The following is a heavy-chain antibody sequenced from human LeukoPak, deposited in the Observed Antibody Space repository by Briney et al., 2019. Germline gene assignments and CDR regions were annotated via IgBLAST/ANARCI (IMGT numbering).Heavy chain of an antibody. J-gene: IGHJ6*02. D-gene: IGHD4-17*01. CDR2: ISGSSSYI. CDR3: ARAPGDYYYYYYAMDV. V-gene: IGHV3-21*01. Sequence: GGSLRLSCAASGFTLSNYCMNWVRQAPGRGLEWVSSISGSSSYIYYADSVKGRFTISRDNAKNSLYLQMNSMRDEDTAVYYCARAPGDYYYYYYAMDVWGQGTTVTVSS. CDR1: GFTLSNYC.